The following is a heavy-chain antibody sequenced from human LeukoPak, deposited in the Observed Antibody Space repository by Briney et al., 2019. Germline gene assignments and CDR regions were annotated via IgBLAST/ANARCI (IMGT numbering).Heavy chain of an antibody. V-gene: IGHV1-69*04. CDR2: IIPILGIA. Sequence: ASVKVSCKASGGTFSSYAISWVRQAPGQGLEWMGRIIPILGIANYAQKFQGRVTITADKSTSTAYMELSSLRSEDTAVYYCARDRPGYSSSWYAGGGFDYWGQGTLVTVSS. J-gene: IGHJ4*02. D-gene: IGHD6-13*01. CDR3: ARDRPGYSSSWYAGGGFDY. CDR1: GGTFSSYA.